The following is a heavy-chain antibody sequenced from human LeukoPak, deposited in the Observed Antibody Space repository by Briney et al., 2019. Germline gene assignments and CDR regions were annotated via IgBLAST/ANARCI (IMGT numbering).Heavy chain of an antibody. Sequence: PGGSLRLSCAAFVFTFDDYAMHCVRQARGKGLVWVSGIRWNSGSIGYADSVKGRFTISRDNAKNSLYLQMNSLRAEDTALYYCAKDQADYYDSSGPKGAFDIWGQGTMVTVSS. CDR3: AKDQADYYDSSGPKGAFDI. CDR1: VFTFDDYA. CDR2: IRWNSGSI. V-gene: IGHV3-9*01. J-gene: IGHJ3*02. D-gene: IGHD3-22*01.